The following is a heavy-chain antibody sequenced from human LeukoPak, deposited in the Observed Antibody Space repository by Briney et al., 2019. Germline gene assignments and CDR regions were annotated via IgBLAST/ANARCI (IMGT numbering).Heavy chain of an antibody. CDR3: AKGAGYSGYGPFDY. D-gene: IGHD5-12*01. CDR2: IWYDGSNK. V-gene: IGHV3-33*06. Sequence: GGSLRLSCVASGFTFSSYGMHWVRQAPGKGLEWVAVIWYDGSNKYYADSVKGRFTISRDNSKNTLYLQMNSLRAEDTAVYYCAKGAGYSGYGPFDYWGQGTLVTVSS. J-gene: IGHJ4*02. CDR1: GFTFSSYG.